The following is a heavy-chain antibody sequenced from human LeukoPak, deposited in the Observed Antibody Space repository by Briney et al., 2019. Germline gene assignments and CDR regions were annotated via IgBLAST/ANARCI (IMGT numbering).Heavy chain of an antibody. J-gene: IGHJ6*02. CDR1: GFTFSSYG. CDR3: ARDKVVDPYGMDV. D-gene: IGHD3-22*01. Sequence: GGSLRLSCAASGFTFSSYGMHWVRQAPGKGLEWVAVIWYDGSNKYYADSVKGRFTISRDNSKNTLYLQMNSLRAEDTAVYYCARDKVVDPYGMDVWGQGTTVTVSS. CDR2: IWYDGSNK. V-gene: IGHV3-33*01.